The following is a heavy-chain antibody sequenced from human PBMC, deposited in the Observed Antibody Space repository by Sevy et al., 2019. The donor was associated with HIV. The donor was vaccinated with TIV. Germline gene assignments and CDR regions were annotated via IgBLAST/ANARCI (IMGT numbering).Heavy chain of an antibody. V-gene: IGHV1-24*01. J-gene: IGHJ4*02. Sequence: ASVKVSCKVSGYTLTELSMHWERQAPGRGLEWMGGFDPEDGETIYAQKFQGRVTMTEDTSTDTAYMELSSLRSEDTAVYYCATQQMTTVTSYDYWGQGTLVTVSS. D-gene: IGHD4-17*01. CDR1: GYTLTELS. CDR2: FDPEDGET. CDR3: ATQQMTTVTSYDY.